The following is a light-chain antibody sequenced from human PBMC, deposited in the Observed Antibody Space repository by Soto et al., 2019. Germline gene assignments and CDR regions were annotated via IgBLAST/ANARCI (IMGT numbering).Light chain of an antibody. CDR3: QQLNRFPRT. V-gene: IGKV1-9*01. CDR1: QDISSY. Sequence: DIQLTQSPSFLSASVGDRVTITCRASQDISSYLAWYQQRPGKVPRFLTHSASTLQSAVPSRFSATGSGTTFTLTSSSLQPEDIATYYGQQLNRFPRTFGQGTKVEV. CDR2: SAS. J-gene: IGKJ1*01.